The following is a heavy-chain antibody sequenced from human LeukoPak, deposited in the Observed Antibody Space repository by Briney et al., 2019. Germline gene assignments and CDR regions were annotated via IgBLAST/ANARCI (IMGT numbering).Heavy chain of an antibody. CDR2: IYYSGST. V-gene: IGHV4-39*07. Sequence: SETLSLTCTVSGGSISSSSYYWGWIRQPPGKGLEWIGSIYYSGSTYYNPSLKSRVTISVDTSKNQFSLKLSSVTAADTAAYYCAKEGFDYWGQGTLVTVSS. J-gene: IGHJ4*02. CDR3: AKEGFDY. CDR1: GGSISSSSYY.